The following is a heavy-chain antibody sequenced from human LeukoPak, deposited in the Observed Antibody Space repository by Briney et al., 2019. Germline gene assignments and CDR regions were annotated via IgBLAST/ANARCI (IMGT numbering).Heavy chain of an antibody. V-gene: IGHV4-34*01. J-gene: IGHJ5*02. D-gene: IGHD3-22*01. CDR3: ARHIRRPHYYDSSGYPRGLDP. Sequence: SETLSLTCAVYGGSFSGYYWSWIRQPPGKGLEWIGEINHSGSTNYNPSLKSRVTISVDTSKNQFSLKLSSVTAADTAVYYCARHIRRPHYYDSSGYPRGLDPWGQGTLVTVSS. CDR2: INHSGST. CDR1: GGSFSGYY.